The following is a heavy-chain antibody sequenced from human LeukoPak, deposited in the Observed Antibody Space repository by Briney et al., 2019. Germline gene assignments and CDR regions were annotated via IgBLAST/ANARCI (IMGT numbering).Heavy chain of an antibody. CDR2: ISGSGGST. D-gene: IGHD3-22*01. V-gene: IGHV3-23*01. J-gene: IGHJ4*02. CDR1: GFTFSSYG. CDR3: AKGLYYYDSSGYALTLDY. Sequence: GGTLRLSCAASGFTFSSYGMSWVRQAPGKGLEWVSAISGSGGSTYYADSVKGRFTISRDNSKNTLYLQMNSLRAEDTAVYYCAKGLYYYDSSGYALTLDYWGQGTLVTVSS.